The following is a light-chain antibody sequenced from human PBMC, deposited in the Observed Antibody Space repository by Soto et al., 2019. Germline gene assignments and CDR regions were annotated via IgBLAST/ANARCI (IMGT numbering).Light chain of an antibody. J-gene: IGLJ1*01. CDR1: KLGDKY. V-gene: IGLV3-1*01. CDR2: EDT. CDR3: QAWDSRIGV. Sequence: SYALTQPPSVSVSPGQTASITCSGDKLGDKYVYWFQQKPGQSPVLVIYEDTKRPSGIPARFSGSNSGNTATLTISGTQAMDEADYYCQAWDSRIGVFGTGTKVTVL.